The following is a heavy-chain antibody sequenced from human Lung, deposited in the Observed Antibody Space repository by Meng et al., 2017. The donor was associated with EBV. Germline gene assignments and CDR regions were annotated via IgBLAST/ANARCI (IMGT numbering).Heavy chain of an antibody. V-gene: IGHV4-31*03. CDR2: IYNSGST. CDR3: ARGLWYYNRGGYFDN. D-gene: IGHD3-22*01. Sequence: QVQIQGSGPGLVKRSQALALTCTVSCGCISSGGHYWSWIRQHPATGLEGIGYIYNSGSTYYKPSLKSRLTISVDTSKNQLSLRLSSVAAADTAVYYCARGLWYYNRGGYFDNWGRGTLVTVSS. J-gene: IGHJ4*02. CDR1: CGCISSGGHY.